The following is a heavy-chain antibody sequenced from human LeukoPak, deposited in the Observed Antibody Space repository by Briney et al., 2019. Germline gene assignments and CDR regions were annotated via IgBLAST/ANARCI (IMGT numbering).Heavy chain of an antibody. CDR2: INSDGSST. V-gene: IGHV3-74*01. D-gene: IGHD5-24*01. CDR1: GFTFSSYW. J-gene: IGHJ3*02. Sequence: GGSLRLSCAASGFTFSSYWMHWVRQAPGKGLVWVSRINSDGSSTSYADSVKGRFTISRDNAKNTLYLQMNSLRAEDTAVYYCAREMATFLDAFDIWGQGTMPTVSS. CDR3: AREMATFLDAFDI.